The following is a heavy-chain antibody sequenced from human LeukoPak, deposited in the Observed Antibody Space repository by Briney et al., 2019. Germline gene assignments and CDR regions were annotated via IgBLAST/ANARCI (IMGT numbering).Heavy chain of an antibody. Sequence: GRSLRLSCTASGFTFSSYGMHWVRQAPGKGLEWVAVISFDGGNKYYADSVKGRFTISRDNSKNTLYLQMNSLRAEDTAVYYCAKDLSGIQDYYYGMDVWGKGTTVTVSS. CDR1: GFTFSSYG. J-gene: IGHJ6*04. CDR3: AKDLSGIQDYYYGMDV. CDR2: ISFDGGNK. D-gene: IGHD6-13*01. V-gene: IGHV3-30*18.